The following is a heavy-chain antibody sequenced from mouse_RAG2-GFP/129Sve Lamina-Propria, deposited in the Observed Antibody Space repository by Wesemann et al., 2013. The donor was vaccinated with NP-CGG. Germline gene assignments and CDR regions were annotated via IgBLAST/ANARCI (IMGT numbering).Heavy chain of an antibody. V-gene: IGHV1-81*01. CDR1: GYTFTSYG. J-gene: IGHJ1*03. D-gene: IGHD2-4*01. CDR2: IYPGDGDT. Sequence: QVQLQQSGAELARPGASVKLSCKASGYTFTSYGISWVKQRTGQGLEWIGRIYPGDGDTNYNGKFKGKATLTADKSSSTAYMQLSSLTSEDSAVYFCARAGDYYWYFDVWGTGTTVTVSS. CDR3: ARAGDYYWYFDV.